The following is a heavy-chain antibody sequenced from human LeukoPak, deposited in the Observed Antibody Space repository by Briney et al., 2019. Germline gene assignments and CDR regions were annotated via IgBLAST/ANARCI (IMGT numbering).Heavy chain of an antibody. Sequence: EASVKVSCKASGGTFSSYAISWVRQAPGQGLEWMGGIIPIFGTANYAQKFQGRVTITADESTSTAYMELSSLRSEDTAVYYCARDGRYCSGGSCYSDWGQGTLVTVSS. CDR2: IIPIFGTA. CDR1: GGTFSSYA. D-gene: IGHD2-15*01. CDR3: ARDGRYCSGGSCYSD. J-gene: IGHJ4*02. V-gene: IGHV1-69*13.